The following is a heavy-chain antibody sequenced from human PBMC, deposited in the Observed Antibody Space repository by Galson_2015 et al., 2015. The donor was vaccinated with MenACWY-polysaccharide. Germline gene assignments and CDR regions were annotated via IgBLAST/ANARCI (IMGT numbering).Heavy chain of an antibody. CDR2: MNPNSGNT. CDR1: GYTFTSYN. Sequence: SVKVSCKASGYTFTSYNINWVRQATGQGLEWMGWMNPNSGNTGYAQKFQGRVAMTRNTSISTAYMELSSLRSEDTAVYCCARSLTTGTLRRDYWGQGTLVTVSS. J-gene: IGHJ4*02. D-gene: IGHD1-1*01. CDR3: ARSLTTGTLRRDY. V-gene: IGHV1-8*01.